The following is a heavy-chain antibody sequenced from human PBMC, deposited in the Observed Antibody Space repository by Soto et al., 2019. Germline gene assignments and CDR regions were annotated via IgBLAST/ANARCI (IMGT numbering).Heavy chain of an antibody. CDR2: IGPSSGNT. CDR3: ARDTGNFFDY. CDR1: GYTFTSYT. J-gene: IGHJ4*02. Sequence: GASGKVSCKASGYTFTSYTVSWVRQAPGQGLEWVGWIGPSSGNTDSARNLQGRVTMTTDTSTSTAYMELRSLRSDDTAVYYCARDTGNFFDYWGQGTLVTVSS. V-gene: IGHV1-18*01.